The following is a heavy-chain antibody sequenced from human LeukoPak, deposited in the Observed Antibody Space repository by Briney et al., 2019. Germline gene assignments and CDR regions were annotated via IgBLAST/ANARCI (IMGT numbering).Heavy chain of an antibody. Sequence: ASVKVSCKASGYTFTNYGISWVRQAPGQGLEWMGWISTYSGNTNYMQKLQGRVTMTTDISTSTAYMELRSLRSDDTAVYYCARVGYYDRSGFYSVPLYWGQGTLVIVSS. CDR3: ARVGYYDRSGFYSVPLY. CDR1: GYTFTNYG. J-gene: IGHJ4*02. D-gene: IGHD3-22*01. CDR2: ISTYSGNT. V-gene: IGHV1-18*01.